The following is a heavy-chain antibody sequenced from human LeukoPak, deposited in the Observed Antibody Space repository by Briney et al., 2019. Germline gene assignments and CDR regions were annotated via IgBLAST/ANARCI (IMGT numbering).Heavy chain of an antibody. CDR2: IGPGDDT. J-gene: IGHJ4*01. D-gene: IGHD6-6*01. Sequence: PGGSLRLSCAASGFTFSNYAMGWVRQAPRKGLEWVSVIGPGDDTHYADSVKGRFSIPRDNSKSTLFLQMNSLRAEDTAVYYCARNPSRRPIDYWGQGTLVTVSS. CDR1: GFTFSNYA. CDR3: ARNPSRRPIDY. V-gene: IGHV3-23*01.